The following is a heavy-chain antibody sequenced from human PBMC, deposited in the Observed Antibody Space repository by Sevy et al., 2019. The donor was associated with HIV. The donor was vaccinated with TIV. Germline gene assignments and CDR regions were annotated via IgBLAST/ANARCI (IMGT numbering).Heavy chain of an antibody. CDR2: IWYDGSNK. CDR3: ARVAYYYGSGSYYNFAFDI. V-gene: IGHV3-33*01. D-gene: IGHD3-10*01. CDR1: GFTLSRYG. J-gene: IGHJ3*02. Sequence: GGSLRLSCAASGFTLSRYGMHWVRQAPGKGLEWVAVIWYDGSNKYYADSVKGRLTISRDNSKNPLYLQMNSLRAEDTAVYYCARVAYYYGSGSYYNFAFDIWGQGTMVTVSS.